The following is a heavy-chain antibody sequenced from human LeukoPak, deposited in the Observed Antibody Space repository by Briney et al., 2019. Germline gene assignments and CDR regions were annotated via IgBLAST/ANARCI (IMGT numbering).Heavy chain of an antibody. Sequence: GGSLRLSCAASGFTFGNSWVHWVRQAPGKGLVWVSLINADGSTTTYADSVKGRFTISRDSARNTLSLQMNSLTIEDTAVYYCVVVVEPPDSDGFDVWGQGTMITVSS. V-gene: IGHV3-74*01. CDR1: GFTFGNSW. J-gene: IGHJ3*01. D-gene: IGHD1-14*01. CDR2: INADGSTT. CDR3: VVVVEPPDSDGFDV.